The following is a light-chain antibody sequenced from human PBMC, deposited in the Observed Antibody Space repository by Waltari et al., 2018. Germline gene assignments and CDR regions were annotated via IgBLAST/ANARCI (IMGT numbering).Light chain of an antibody. CDR2: GKT. V-gene: IGLV3-19*01. CDR1: SLRSYY. Sequence: SSELTQAPAVSVALGQTVRIPCQGDSLRSYYASCYQQKPGQAPVLVIYGKTNRPSGIPDRFSGSSSGNTASLTITGAQAEDEADYYCNSRDSSGNLVVFGGGTKLTVL. J-gene: IGLJ2*01. CDR3: NSRDSSGNLVV.